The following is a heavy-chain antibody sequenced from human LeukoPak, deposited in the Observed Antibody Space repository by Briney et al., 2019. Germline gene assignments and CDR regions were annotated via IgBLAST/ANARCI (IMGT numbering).Heavy chain of an antibody. Sequence: ASVKVSCKASGYTFTGYYMHWVRQAPGQGLEWMGWINPNSGGTNYAQKFQGRVTMTRDTSSSTAYMELSRLRSDDTAVYYCARGASSSSSFDYWGQGTLVTVSS. D-gene: IGHD6-6*01. V-gene: IGHV1-2*02. CDR3: ARGASSSSSFDY. CDR1: GYTFTGYY. CDR2: INPNSGGT. J-gene: IGHJ4*02.